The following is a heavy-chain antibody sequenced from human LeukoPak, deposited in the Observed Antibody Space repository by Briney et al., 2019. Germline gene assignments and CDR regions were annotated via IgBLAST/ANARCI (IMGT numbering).Heavy chain of an antibody. J-gene: IGHJ6*02. Sequence: PGGSLRLSCAASGFTFSSSSMNWVRQAPGKGLEWVSSISSSSGHIYYADSVKGRFTISRDNAKNSLYLQMNSLRAEDTAVYYCATWGVVMPAYYYYGMDVWGQGTTVTVSS. CDR2: ISSSSGHI. V-gene: IGHV3-21*04. D-gene: IGHD3-3*01. CDR3: ATWGVVMPAYYYYGMDV. CDR1: GFTFSSSS.